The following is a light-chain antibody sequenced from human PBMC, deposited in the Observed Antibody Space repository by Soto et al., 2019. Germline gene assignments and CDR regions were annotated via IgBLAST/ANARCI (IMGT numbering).Light chain of an antibody. CDR1: QSVSSN. Sequence: IVMTQSPATLSVSPGARAPLSCRASQSVSSNLAWYQQNPGQAPRLLIYGASTRATGIPARFSGSGSGTEFTLTISSLQSEDFAVYYCQQYNNWPPITFGQGTRLEIK. V-gene: IGKV3-15*01. CDR3: QQYNNWPPIT. CDR2: GAS. J-gene: IGKJ5*01.